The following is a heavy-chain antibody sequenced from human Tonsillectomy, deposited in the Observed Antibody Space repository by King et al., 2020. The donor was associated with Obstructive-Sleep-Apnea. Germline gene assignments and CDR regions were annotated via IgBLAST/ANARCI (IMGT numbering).Heavy chain of an antibody. CDR3: ARGPESRGYYYGMDV. CDR2: ISFDESDK. CDR1: GFTFSRYA. J-gene: IGHJ6*02. Sequence: VQLVESGGGVVQTGRSLRLSCAASGFTFSRYAMHWVRQAPGKGLEWAAVISFDESDKYYSDSVEGRFTISRDNSKNTLNLQMTSLRTEDTAVYYWARGPESRGYYYGMDVWGQGTTVTVSS. D-gene: IGHD3-10*01. V-gene: IGHV3-30*04.